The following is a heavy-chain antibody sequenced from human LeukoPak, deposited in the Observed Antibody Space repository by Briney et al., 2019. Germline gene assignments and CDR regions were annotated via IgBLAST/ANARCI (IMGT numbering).Heavy chain of an antibody. D-gene: IGHD2-15*01. CDR3: ARDERFCNGDNHYPDLGY. V-gene: IGHV1-2*02. J-gene: IGHJ4*02. CDR1: GYTFTGYY. Sequence: ASVKVSCKASGYTFTGYYLFWVRQAPGQGLEWMGWINPNTGDTRYGQKFQGRVTLTRDTSVRTTYMELSSLRSDDTAVYYCARDERFCNGDNHYPDLGYWGQGTLVTVSS. CDR2: INPNTGDT.